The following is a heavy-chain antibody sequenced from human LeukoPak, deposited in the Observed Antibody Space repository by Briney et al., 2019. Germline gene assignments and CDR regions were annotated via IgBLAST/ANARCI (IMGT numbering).Heavy chain of an antibody. CDR3: ARDSRGENSSGWSANFDY. CDR1: GFTFSSYA. Sequence: GRSLRLSCAASGFTFSSYAMHWVRPAPGKGLEWVAVISYDGSNEYYGDSVKGRFTISRDNSKNTLYLQMNSLRAEDTAVYYWARDSRGENSSGWSANFDYWGQGTLVTVSS. D-gene: IGHD6-19*01. V-gene: IGHV3-30-3*01. J-gene: IGHJ4*02. CDR2: ISYDGSNE.